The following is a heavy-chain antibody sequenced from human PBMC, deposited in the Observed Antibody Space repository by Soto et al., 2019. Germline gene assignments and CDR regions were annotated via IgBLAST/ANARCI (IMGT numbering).Heavy chain of an antibody. CDR3: ARAPHEELFTRLDS. Sequence: PSETLSLTCTVSGGSISSGGYYWSWIRQHPGKGLEWIGYIYYSGSTYYNPSLKSRVTISKDTSKNQFSLKLSSVTAADTAVYFCARAPHEELFTRLDSWGQGIQVTVSS. CDR2: IYYSGST. CDR1: GGSISSGGYY. D-gene: IGHD6-6*01. J-gene: IGHJ1*01. V-gene: IGHV4-31*03.